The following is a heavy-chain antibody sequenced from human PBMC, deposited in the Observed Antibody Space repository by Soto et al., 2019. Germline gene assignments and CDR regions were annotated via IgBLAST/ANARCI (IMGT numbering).Heavy chain of an antibody. Sequence: SETLSLTCTVSGGSISSYYWSWIRQPPGKGLEWIGYIYYSGSTNYNPSLKSRVTISVETSKNQFSLKLSSVTAADTAVYYCARDYPMEWLVPGGHYYYYYMDVWGKGTTVTVSS. CDR1: GGSISSYY. J-gene: IGHJ6*03. V-gene: IGHV4-59*01. CDR3: ARDYPMEWLVPGGHYYYYYMDV. D-gene: IGHD6-19*01. CDR2: IYYSGST.